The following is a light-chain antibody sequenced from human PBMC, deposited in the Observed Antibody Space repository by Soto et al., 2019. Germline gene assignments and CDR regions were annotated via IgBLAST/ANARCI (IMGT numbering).Light chain of an antibody. CDR2: QDR. J-gene: IGLJ2*01. V-gene: IGLV3-1*01. CDR1: KLGDKY. CDR3: QAWDSSTVV. Sequence: SYELTQPPSVSVSPGQTASITCSGDKLGDKYACWYQQKPGQSPVLVIYQDRKRPSGIPERFSGSNSGNTATLTISGTQALDEADYYCQAWDSSTVVFGGGTKLTVL.